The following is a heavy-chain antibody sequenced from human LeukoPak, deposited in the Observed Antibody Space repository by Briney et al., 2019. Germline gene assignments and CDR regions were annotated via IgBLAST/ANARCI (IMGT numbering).Heavy chain of an antibody. V-gene: IGHV4-34*01. CDR1: GGSFSGHY. CDR3: ARPRYGSGSLDS. CDR2: INHSGST. Sequence: PSETLSLTCAVYGGSFSGHYWTWIRQPPGMGLEWIGEINHSGSTTYNPSLNTRVTISVDTSKNQISQKLSSVTAADTAVYYCARPRYGSGSLDSWGHGTLVTVSS. D-gene: IGHD3-10*01. J-gene: IGHJ5*01.